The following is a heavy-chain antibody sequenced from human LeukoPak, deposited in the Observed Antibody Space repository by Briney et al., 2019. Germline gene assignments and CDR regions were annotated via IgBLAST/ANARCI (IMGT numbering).Heavy chain of an antibody. J-gene: IGHJ4*02. Sequence: SETLSLTCTASGGSISSYYWSWIRQPPGKGLEWIGYIYYSGSTNYNPSLKSRVTISVDTSKNQFSLKLSSVTAADTAVYYCARGRVATINYFDYWGQGTLVTVSS. CDR2: IYYSGST. CDR3: ARGRVATINYFDY. V-gene: IGHV4-59*12. CDR1: GGSISSYY. D-gene: IGHD5-12*01.